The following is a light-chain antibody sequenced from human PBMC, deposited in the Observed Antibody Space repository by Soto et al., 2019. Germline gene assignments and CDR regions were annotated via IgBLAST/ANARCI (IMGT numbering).Light chain of an antibody. J-gene: IGKJ3*01. V-gene: IGKV1-39*01. CDR3: QQGYIAPFT. Sequence: DIQMTQSPSSLSASVGDRVSITCRASQSVSDYIHWYQHKPGSAPKLLIYAASTLQSGVPSRFSGSGSGTDSTLTISSLQPEDFATYYCQQGYIAPFTFGPGTTLDIK. CDR2: AAS. CDR1: QSVSDY.